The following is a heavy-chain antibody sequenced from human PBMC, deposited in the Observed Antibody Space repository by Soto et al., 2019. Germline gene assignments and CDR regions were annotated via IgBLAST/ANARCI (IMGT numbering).Heavy chain of an antibody. Sequence: QVQLVQSGAEVKKPGSSVKVSCKASGGTFSTSTFTWVRQAPGQGLEWMGRTIPILDVADYAQDFQGRVTITADKYTSTADMELTSLTSKDTAVYYCARDSPIGSTYSGYDAIDSWGQGTLVTVSS. CDR3: ARDSPIGSTYSGYDAIDS. CDR2: TIPILDVA. CDR1: GGTFSTST. V-gene: IGHV1-69*08. J-gene: IGHJ4*02. D-gene: IGHD5-12*01.